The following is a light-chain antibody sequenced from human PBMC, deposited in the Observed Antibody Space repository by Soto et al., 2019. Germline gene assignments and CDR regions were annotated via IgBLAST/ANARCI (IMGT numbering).Light chain of an antibody. J-gene: IGLJ2*01. Sequence: QSALTQPASVSGSPGQTITISCTGTSSDVGGYYYVSWYQQHPDRAPRLLIYEVSNRPSGVPNRFSGSKSGNTASLTISGLLADDEADYYCSSYTSSSTVVFGGGTKLTVL. CDR3: SSYTSSSTVV. CDR2: EVS. CDR1: SSDVGGYYY. V-gene: IGLV2-14*01.